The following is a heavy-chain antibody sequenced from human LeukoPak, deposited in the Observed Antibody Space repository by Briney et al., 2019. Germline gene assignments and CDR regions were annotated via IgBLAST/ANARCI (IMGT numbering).Heavy chain of an antibody. CDR1: GGTFSSYA. V-gene: IGHV1-69*06. Sequence: ASVKVSCKASGGTFSSYAISWVRQAPGQGLEWMGGIIPIFGTANYAQKFQGRVTVTADKSTSTAYMELSSLRSEDTAVYYCAGHYYGSGSYYPYYYGMDVWGKGTTVTVSS. D-gene: IGHD3-10*01. CDR3: AGHYYGSGSYYPYYYGMDV. CDR2: IIPIFGTA. J-gene: IGHJ6*04.